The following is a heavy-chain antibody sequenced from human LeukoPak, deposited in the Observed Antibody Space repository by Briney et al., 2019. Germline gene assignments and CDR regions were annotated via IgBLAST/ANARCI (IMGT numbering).Heavy chain of an antibody. CDR3: AGHIQIGLRVSRLGWFDP. D-gene: IGHD2-21*02. Sequence: SETLSLTCVVYGESFSGYYWTWIRQPPGKGLEWIGEIIDTGSTKYNSSLKSRVTISVDTSKNQFSLKLSPVTAADTAVYYCAGHIQIGLRVSRLGWFDPWGQGTLVTVSS. CDR2: IIDTGST. J-gene: IGHJ5*02. V-gene: IGHV4-34*12. CDR1: GESFSGYY.